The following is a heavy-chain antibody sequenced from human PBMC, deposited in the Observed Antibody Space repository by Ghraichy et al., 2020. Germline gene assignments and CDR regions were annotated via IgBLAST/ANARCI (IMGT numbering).Heavy chain of an antibody. V-gene: IGHV3-23*01. CDR1: GFTFTTYA. CDR2: ISGGGGST. J-gene: IGHJ4*02. Sequence: GGSLRLSCAASGFTFTTYAMSWVRQAPGKGLEWVSAISGGGGSTYYADSVKGRFTISRDNPKNTLYLQMNSLRAEDTAVYYCANRATGTSSRHFAYWGQGTLVTVSS. CDR3: ANRATGTSSRHFAY. D-gene: IGHD1-14*01.